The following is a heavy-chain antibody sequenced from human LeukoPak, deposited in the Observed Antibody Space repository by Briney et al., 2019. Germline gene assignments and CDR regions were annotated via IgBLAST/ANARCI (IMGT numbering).Heavy chain of an antibody. J-gene: IGHJ3*02. CDR2: INHSGST. V-gene: IGHV4-34*01. Sequence: KTSETLSLTCGVYGGSFSGYYWSWIRQPPGKGLEWIGEINHSGSTNYNPSLKSRVTISIDTSKNQFSLKLSSVTAADTAVYYCAREGPDTYYDTPDDAFDIWGQGTMVTVSS. D-gene: IGHD3-22*01. CDR1: GGSFSGYY. CDR3: AREGPDTYYDTPDDAFDI.